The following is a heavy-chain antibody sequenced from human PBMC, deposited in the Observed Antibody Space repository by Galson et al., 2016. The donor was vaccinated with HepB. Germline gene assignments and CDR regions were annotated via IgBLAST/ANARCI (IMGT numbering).Heavy chain of an antibody. J-gene: IGHJ4*02. Sequence: SLRLSCAASGFTFTGYYMSWIRQAPGKGLEYIAYISSTSSFTNYADSVKGRFTISRDNAKNSLYLQMNSLRVEDTATYFCARDRTEYSSSWQFDSWGQGILVTVSS. CDR1: GFTFTGYY. CDR3: ARDRTEYSSSWQFDS. V-gene: IGHV3-11*06. D-gene: IGHD6-13*01. CDR2: ISSTSSFT.